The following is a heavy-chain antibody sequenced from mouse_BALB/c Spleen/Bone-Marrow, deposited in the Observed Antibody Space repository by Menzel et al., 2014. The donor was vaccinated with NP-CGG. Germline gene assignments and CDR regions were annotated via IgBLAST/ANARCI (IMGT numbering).Heavy chain of an antibody. V-gene: IGHV1-18*01. CDR2: INPNNGGT. D-gene: IGHD3-3*01. CDR1: GYTFTEYT. Sequence: VQLKESGPELVKPGASVKISCKTSGYTFTEYTMHWVKQSHGRSLEWIGGINPNNGGTSYNQKFRGKATLTVDKSSSTAYMELRSLTSEDSAVYYCAYGTNYYAMDYWGQGTSVTVSS. CDR3: AYGTNYYAMDY. J-gene: IGHJ4*01.